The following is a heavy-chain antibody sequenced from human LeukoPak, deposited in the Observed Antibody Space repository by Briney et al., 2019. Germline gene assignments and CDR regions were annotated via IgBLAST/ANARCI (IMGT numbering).Heavy chain of an antibody. J-gene: IGHJ6*03. V-gene: IGHV4-61*02. CDR1: GRSPSSGSYY. D-gene: IGHD4-17*01. CDR3: ARYTVTKNLYHYYYMDV. CDR2: IYTSGST. Sequence: SSETLSLTCTVSGRSPSSGSYYWSWLPQPAGKGLEWIGRIYTSGSTNYNHSLKSRVTISVDTSKNQFSLKLSSVTAADTAVYYCARYTVTKNLYHYYYMDVWGKGTTVTVSS.